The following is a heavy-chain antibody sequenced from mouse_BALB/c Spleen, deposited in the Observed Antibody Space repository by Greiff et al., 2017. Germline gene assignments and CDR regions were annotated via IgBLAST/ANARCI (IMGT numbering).Heavy chain of an antibody. V-gene: IGHV2-6-4*01. J-gene: IGHJ3*01. CDR1: GFSLSSYS. CDR2: IWGGGST. CDR3: ARNDDFSWFAY. Sequence: QVQLKESGPGLVAPSQSLSISCTVSGFSLSSYSVHWVRQPPGKGLEWLGMIWGGGSTDYNSALKSRLSISKDNYKSQVFLKRNSLQTDDTAKYCCARNDDFSWFAYWGQGTLVTVSA. D-gene: IGHD2-4*01.